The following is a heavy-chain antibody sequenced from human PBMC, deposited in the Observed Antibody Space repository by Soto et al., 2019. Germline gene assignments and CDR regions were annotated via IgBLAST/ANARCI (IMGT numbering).Heavy chain of an antibody. CDR2: ISYDGSNK. CDR3: AKDDRYDFWSGYYAAEYFQH. J-gene: IGHJ1*01. CDR1: GFTFSSYG. D-gene: IGHD3-3*01. Sequence: QVQLVESGGGVVQPGRSLRLSCAASGFTFSSYGMHWVRQAPGKGLEWVAVISYDGSNKYYADSVKGRFTISRDNSKNALYLQMNSLGAEDTAVYYCAKDDRYDFWSGYYAAEYFQHWGQGTLVTVSS. V-gene: IGHV3-30*18.